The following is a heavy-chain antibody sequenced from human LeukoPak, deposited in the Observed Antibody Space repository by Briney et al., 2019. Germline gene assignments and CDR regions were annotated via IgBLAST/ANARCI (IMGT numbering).Heavy chain of an antibody. CDR1: GFTFDDYA. J-gene: IGHJ4*02. D-gene: IGHD3-10*01. CDR3: ARESGLTMVRGTFDY. CDR2: ISWNSGSI. V-gene: IGHV3-9*01. Sequence: GGSLRLSCAASGFTFDDYAMHWVRQAPGKGLEWVSGISWNSGSIGYADSVKGRFTISRDNAKNSLYLQMNNLRAEDTAVYYCARESGLTMVRGTFDYWGQGTLVTVSS.